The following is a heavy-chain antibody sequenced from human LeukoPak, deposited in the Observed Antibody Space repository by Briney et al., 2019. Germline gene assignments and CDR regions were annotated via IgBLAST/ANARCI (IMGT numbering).Heavy chain of an antibody. CDR3: AKVLNLNYGALYYFDY. D-gene: IGHD4-17*01. CDR2: ISGSGGST. CDR1: GFTFSSYA. V-gene: IGHV3-23*01. Sequence: GGSLRLSCAASGFTFSSYAMSWVRQAPGKGLEWVSAISGSGGSTYYADSVKGRFTISRDNSRNTLYLKMNSLRAEDTAVYYCAKVLNLNYGALYYFDYWGQGTLVTVSS. J-gene: IGHJ4*02.